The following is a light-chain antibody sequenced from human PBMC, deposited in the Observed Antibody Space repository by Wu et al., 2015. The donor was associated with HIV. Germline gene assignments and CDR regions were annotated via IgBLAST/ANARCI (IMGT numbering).Light chain of an antibody. J-gene: IGKJ2*01. V-gene: IGKV1-17*01. Sequence: EIVMTQSPATLSVSPGERATLFCRASQSVRSNLAWFQQKPGKAPKRLIYAASTLQSGVPSRFSASRSGTEFTLTISRLQPEDFATYYCLQHNSIPYTFGPGTKLEIK. CDR1: QSVRSN. CDR2: AAS. CDR3: LQHNSIPYT.